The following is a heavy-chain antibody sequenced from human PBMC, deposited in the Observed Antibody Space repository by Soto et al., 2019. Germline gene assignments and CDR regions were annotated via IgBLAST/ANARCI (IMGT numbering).Heavy chain of an antibody. J-gene: IGHJ4*02. CDR1: GGTFSSYA. CDR2: IIPIFGTT. V-gene: IGHV1-69*06. CDR3: ARGSPGARVSFDY. Sequence: ASVKVSCKASGGTFSSYAINWVRQAPGQGLEWMGGIIPIFGTTNYAQIFQGRVTITADKSTSTAYMELSSLRSEDTAVYYCARGSPGARVSFDYWGQGTLVTVS.